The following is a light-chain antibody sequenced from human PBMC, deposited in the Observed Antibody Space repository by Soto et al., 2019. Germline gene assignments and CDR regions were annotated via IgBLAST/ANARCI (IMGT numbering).Light chain of an antibody. V-gene: IGKV1-9*01. CDR2: AAS. Sequence: DIKLTQSPSFLSASVGDRVTITCRASQGIRSLLTWYQQKPGKAPKLLIYAASTLQSGVQSRFSGGGSGTDFTLTINSLQPEDFATYYCLHFNNFPLTFGGGTKVEVK. CDR3: LHFNNFPLT. J-gene: IGKJ4*01. CDR1: QGIRSL.